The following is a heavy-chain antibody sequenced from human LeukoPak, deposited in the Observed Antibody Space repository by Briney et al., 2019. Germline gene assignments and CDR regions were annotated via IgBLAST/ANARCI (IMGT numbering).Heavy chain of an antibody. D-gene: IGHD4-23*01. CDR1: GGSISNYY. V-gene: IGHV4-4*07. J-gene: IGHJ4*02. CDR3: ARDHAIYGGNSGLVH. CDR2: IYTSGST. Sequence: PSETLSLTCTVSGGSISNYYWSWIRQPAGKGLEWIGRIYTSGSTNYNSSLKNRVTMSVDTSKNQFSLKLSSVTAADTAVYYCARDHAIYGGNSGLVHWGQGTLVTVSS.